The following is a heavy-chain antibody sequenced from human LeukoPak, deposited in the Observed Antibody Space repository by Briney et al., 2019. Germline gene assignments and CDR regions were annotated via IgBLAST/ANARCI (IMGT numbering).Heavy chain of an antibody. J-gene: IGHJ6*02. CDR3: ARAAGGPYYYGMDV. Sequence: SESLSLTCTVSGGSISNYYWNWIRQPPGKGLEWIGYIFSSGSTHHNPSLTSRISLSVDTSKNQFSLKLSSVTAADTAVYYCARAAGGPYYYGMDVWGQGTTVTVSS. CDR1: GGSISNYY. V-gene: IGHV4-4*09. CDR2: IFSSGST. D-gene: IGHD3-16*01.